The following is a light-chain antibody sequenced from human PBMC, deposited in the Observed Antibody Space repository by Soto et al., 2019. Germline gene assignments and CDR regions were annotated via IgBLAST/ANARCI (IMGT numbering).Light chain of an antibody. V-gene: IGLV1-44*01. CDR1: SSNIGSYT. J-gene: IGLJ1*01. CDR2: SNH. CDR3: AAWDDSLNGSV. Sequence: QSVLTQSPSASGTPGQTVTVSCSGSSSNIGSYTVNWYQQLPGTAPKLVIYSNHQRPSGVPDRFSGSKSGTSASLAISGLQSEDEADYYCAAWDDSLNGSVFGSGTKVTVL.